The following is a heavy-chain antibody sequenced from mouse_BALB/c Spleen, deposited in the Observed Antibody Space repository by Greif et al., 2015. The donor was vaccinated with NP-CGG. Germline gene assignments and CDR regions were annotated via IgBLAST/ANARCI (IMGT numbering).Heavy chain of an antibody. Sequence: VKLQESGPELVKPGALVKISCKASGYTFTSYDINWVKQRPGQGLEWIGWIYPGDGSTKYNEKFKGKATLTADKSSSTAYMQLSSLTSENSAVYFCARSDTTVHWYFDVWGAGTTVTVSS. CDR3: ARSDTTVHWYFDV. D-gene: IGHD1-1*01. CDR2: IYPGDGST. V-gene: IGHV1S56*01. CDR1: GYTFTSYD. J-gene: IGHJ1*01.